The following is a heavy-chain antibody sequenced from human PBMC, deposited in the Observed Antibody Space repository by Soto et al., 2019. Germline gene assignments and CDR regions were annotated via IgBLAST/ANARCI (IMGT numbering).Heavy chain of an antibody. CDR1: GFTFSSYS. Sequence: ASVKVSCAASGFTFSSYSMNWVRQAPGKGLEWVSSISSSSSYIYYADSVKGRFTISRDNAKNSLYLQMNSLRAEDTAVYYCAREPDYGDSYYYYGMDVWGQGTTVTVSS. V-gene: IGHV3-21*01. CDR2: ISSSSSYI. D-gene: IGHD4-17*01. CDR3: AREPDYGDSYYYYGMDV. J-gene: IGHJ6*02.